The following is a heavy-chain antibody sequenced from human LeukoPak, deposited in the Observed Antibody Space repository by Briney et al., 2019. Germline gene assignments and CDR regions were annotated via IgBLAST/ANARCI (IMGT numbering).Heavy chain of an antibody. V-gene: IGHV3-21*01. CDR2: ISSSSSYI. J-gene: IGHJ3*02. Sequence: PGGSLRLSCAASGFTFSGYSMNWVRQAPGKGLEWVSSISSSSSYIYYADSVKGRFTISRDNAKNSLYLQMNSLRAEDTAVYYCARMMGVGATGDAFDIWGQGTMVTVSS. CDR1: GFTFSGYS. D-gene: IGHD1-26*01. CDR3: ARMMGVGATGDAFDI.